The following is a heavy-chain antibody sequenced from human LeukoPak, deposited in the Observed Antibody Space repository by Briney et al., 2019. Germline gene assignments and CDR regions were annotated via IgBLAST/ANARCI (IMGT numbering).Heavy chain of an antibody. V-gene: IGHV3-66*01. D-gene: IGHD6-13*01. CDR1: GFTVSSNY. Sequence: PGGSLRLSCAASGFTVSSNYMGWVRQAPGKGLEWVSVLYPGGYTYYADSVKGRFTISRDNSNNTLYLQMNSLRAEDTAVFYCARSVLATAGPDYWGQGTLVTVSS. CDR3: ARSVLATAGPDY. J-gene: IGHJ4*02. CDR2: LYPGGYT.